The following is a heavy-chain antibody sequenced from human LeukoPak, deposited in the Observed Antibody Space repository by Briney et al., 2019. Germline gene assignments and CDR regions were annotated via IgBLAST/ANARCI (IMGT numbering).Heavy chain of an antibody. J-gene: IGHJ5*02. Sequence: ASVKVSCKASGYTFTSYDINWVRQATGQGLEWVGWMNPNSGNTGYAQKFQGRVTITRNTSISTAYMELSSLRSEDTAVYYCVRGFYYYGSGSYYKLDPWGQGTLVTVSS. V-gene: IGHV1-8*03. D-gene: IGHD3-10*01. CDR3: VRGFYYYGSGSYYKLDP. CDR2: MNPNSGNT. CDR1: GYTFTSYD.